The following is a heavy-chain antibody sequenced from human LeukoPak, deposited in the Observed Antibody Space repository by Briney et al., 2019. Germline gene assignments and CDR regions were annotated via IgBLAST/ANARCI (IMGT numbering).Heavy chain of an antibody. Sequence: GGSLRLSCAASGFAFSSYGMSWVRQAPVKGLEWVSGISGSGGTTYYADSVKGRFTISRDNSKNTLYLQMNSLRAEDTALYYCAKLLSLHAFPIWFDPWGQGTLVTVSS. CDR2: ISGSGGTT. J-gene: IGHJ5*02. CDR1: GFAFSSYG. D-gene: IGHD2/OR15-2a*01. CDR3: AKLLSLHAFPIWFDP. V-gene: IGHV3-23*01.